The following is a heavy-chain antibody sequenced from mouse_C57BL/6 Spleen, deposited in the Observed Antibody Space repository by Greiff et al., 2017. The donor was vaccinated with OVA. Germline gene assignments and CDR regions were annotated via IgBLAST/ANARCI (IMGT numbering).Heavy chain of an antibody. CDR1: GYTFTSYW. Sequence: QVHVKQPGTELVKPGASVKLSCKASGYTFTSYWMHWVKQRPGQGLEWIGNINPSNGGTNYNEKFKSKATLTVDKSSSTAYMQLSSLTSEDSAVYYCAPEGGDEWLYFDVWGTGTTVTVSS. D-gene: IGHD1-3*01. CDR2: INPSNGGT. CDR3: APEGGDEWLYFDV. J-gene: IGHJ1*03. V-gene: IGHV1-53*01.